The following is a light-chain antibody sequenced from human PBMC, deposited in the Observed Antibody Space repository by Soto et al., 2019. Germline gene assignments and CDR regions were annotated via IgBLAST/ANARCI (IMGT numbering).Light chain of an antibody. CDR1: RLGDKY. J-gene: IGLJ2*01. CDR2: QDN. Sequence: SYELTQPPSVSVSPGQTASITCSGDRLGDKYVCWYQQKPGQPPILVIYQDNQRSSGIPERFSGSKSRNTATLIISGTQPMGEADFFCQAWDGSTVQFGGGTKLTVL. CDR3: QAWDGSTVQ. V-gene: IGLV3-1*01.